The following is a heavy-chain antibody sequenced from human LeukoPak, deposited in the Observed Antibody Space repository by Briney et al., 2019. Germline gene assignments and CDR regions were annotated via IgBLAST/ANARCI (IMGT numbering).Heavy chain of an antibody. V-gene: IGHV3-21*06. CDR1: GFTFSTSA. J-gene: IGHJ4*02. D-gene: IGHD1-26*01. CDR2: INNVRSHI. Sequence: GGSLRLSCAASGFTFSTSAMNWVRQAPRKGLEWVSSINNVRSHIYYADSVRGRFTISRDNANNVLYLQMNSLGAEDTAVYYCARDPTYYLRYGYFDSWGQGTLVTVSS. CDR3: ARDPTYYLRYGYFDS.